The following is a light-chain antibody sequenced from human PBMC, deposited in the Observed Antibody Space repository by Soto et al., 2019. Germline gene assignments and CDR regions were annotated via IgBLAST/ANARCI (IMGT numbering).Light chain of an antibody. Sequence: IVLTQSPGTLSLSPGERATHSCRASLSVSSSYLAWYQQKPCQAPRLLIYGASSRATGIPDRFSGSGSGTDFTLTISRLEPEDFAVYYCQQYGSSPPITFGQGTRLEIK. CDR3: QQYGSSPPIT. J-gene: IGKJ5*01. CDR2: GAS. V-gene: IGKV3-20*01. CDR1: LSVSSSY.